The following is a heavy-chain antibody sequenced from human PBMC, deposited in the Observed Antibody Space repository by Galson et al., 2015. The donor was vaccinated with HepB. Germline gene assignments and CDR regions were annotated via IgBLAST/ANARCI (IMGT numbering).Heavy chain of an antibody. CDR1: GFSVSNSH. V-gene: IGHV3-23*01. Sequence: SLRLSCAVSGFSVSNSHVSWVRQAPGKGLEWVSSIGGSGGHTYYADSVRGRFTISRDNSKNTLYLQVSSLRVEDTAVYYCAKVAILGVTPHYFDYWGQGTLVTVS. CDR3: AKVAILGVTPHYFDY. J-gene: IGHJ4*02. CDR2: IGGSGGHT. D-gene: IGHD3-3*01.